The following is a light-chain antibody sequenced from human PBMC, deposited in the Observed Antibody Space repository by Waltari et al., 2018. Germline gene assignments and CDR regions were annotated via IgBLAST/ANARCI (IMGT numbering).Light chain of an antibody. CDR1: NIGSKS. J-gene: IGLJ2*01. CDR3: QVWDTGSDQVV. Sequence: SYVLTQPPSVSVAPGQTARITCGGNNIGSKSVHWHQQKPGQAPVLVVYDDSDRPSGIPERFSGSNSGNTATLTISRVEDGDEADYYCQVWDTGSDQVVFGGGTKLTVL. V-gene: IGLV3-21*02. CDR2: DDS.